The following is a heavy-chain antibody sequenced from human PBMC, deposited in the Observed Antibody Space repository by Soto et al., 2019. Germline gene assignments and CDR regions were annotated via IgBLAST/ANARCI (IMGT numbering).Heavy chain of an antibody. CDR2: ISYDGSNK. CDR3: ARVGDCSSTSCYRGLSAFDI. D-gene: IGHD2-2*02. Sequence: QVQLVESGGGVVQPGRSLRLSCAASGFTFSSYAMHWVRQAPGKGLGWVAVISYDGSNKYYADSVKGRFTISRGNSKNTVYLKMNSLMAEDTAVYYCARVGDCSSTSCYRGLSAFDIWGQGTMVTVSS. V-gene: IGHV3-30-3*01. CDR1: GFTFSSYA. J-gene: IGHJ3*02.